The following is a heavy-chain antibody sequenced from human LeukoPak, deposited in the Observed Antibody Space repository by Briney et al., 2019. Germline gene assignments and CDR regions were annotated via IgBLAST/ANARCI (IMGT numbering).Heavy chain of an antibody. Sequence: ASVKVSCKASGYIFTTYAMHWVRQAPGQRLEWMGWINVDNGNTKYSQKFQGRVTITRDTSAYTGYMELRGLSSADTAVYFCARAPYDILTGYSLNWFDPWGQGTLVTVSS. CDR2: INVDNGNT. CDR3: ARAPYDILTGYSLNWFDP. D-gene: IGHD3-9*01. V-gene: IGHV1-3*01. CDR1: GYIFTTYA. J-gene: IGHJ5*02.